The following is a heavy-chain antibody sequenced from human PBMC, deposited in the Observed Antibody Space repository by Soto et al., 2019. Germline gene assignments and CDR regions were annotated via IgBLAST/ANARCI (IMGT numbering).Heavy chain of an antibody. CDR1: GYTLTELS. Sequence: ASVKVSCKVSGYTLTELSMHWVRQAPGKGLEWMGGFDPEDGETIYAQKFQGRVTMTEDTSTDTAYMELSSLRSEDTAVYYCAGGGWDPIAAAGPDYYYYYMDVWGKGTTVTVSS. D-gene: IGHD6-13*01. V-gene: IGHV1-24*01. J-gene: IGHJ6*03. CDR2: FDPEDGET. CDR3: AGGGWDPIAAAGPDYYYYYMDV.